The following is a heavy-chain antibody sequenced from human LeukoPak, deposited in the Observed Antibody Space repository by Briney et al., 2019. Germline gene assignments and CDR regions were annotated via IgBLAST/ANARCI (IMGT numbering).Heavy chain of an antibody. CDR3: ARDRGVRQIVSSVTTIYLGWFDP. Sequence: SETLSLTCTVSGGSISSYHWSWIRQPAGKGLELIGRIHTSGSTKYNPSLKSRVTISEDKSKNQFSLKLSAVTAADTAVYYCARDRGVRQIVSSVTTIYLGWFDPWGQGTLVTVS. CDR2: IHTSGST. CDR1: GGSISSYH. V-gene: IGHV4-4*07. J-gene: IGHJ5*02. D-gene: IGHD5-12*01.